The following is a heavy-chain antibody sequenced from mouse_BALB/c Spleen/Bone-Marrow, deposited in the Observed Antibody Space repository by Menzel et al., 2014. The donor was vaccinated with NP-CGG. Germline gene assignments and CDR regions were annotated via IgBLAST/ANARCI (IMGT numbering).Heavy chain of an antibody. D-gene: IGHD1-1*01. CDR1: GFDFSRYW. V-gene: IGHV4-1*02. CDR2: IYPDSSTI. CDR3: ARGGYGSSYYFDY. J-gene: IGHJ2*01. Sequence: EVQLVESGGGLVQPGGSLKLSCAASGFDFSRYWMSWVRQAPGKGLEWIGEIYPDSSTINYTPSLKDKFILSRDNAKNTLCLQMSKVRSEDTALYYCARGGYGSSYYFDYWGQGSTLTVSS.